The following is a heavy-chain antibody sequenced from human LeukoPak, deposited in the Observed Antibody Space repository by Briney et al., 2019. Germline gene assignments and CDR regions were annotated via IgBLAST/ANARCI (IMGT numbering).Heavy chain of an antibody. Sequence: ASVKVSCKASGYTFTSYYMHWVRQAPGQGLEWMGRIIPNLGMALYAQKFKGRVTITADKSPSTAYMELSSLTSEDTVVYFCARDLVCTMNCKDSWGQGTLVTVS. CDR1: GYTFTSYY. CDR3: ARDLVCTMNCKDS. V-gene: IGHV1-46*01. J-gene: IGHJ4*02. D-gene: IGHD3/OR15-3a*01. CDR2: IIPNLGMA.